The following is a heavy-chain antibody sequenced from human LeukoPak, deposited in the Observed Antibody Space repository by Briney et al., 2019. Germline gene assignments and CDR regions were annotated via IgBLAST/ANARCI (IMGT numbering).Heavy chain of an antibody. CDR1: GITVSNYG. D-gene: IGHD3-22*01. Sequence: PGGSLRLSCAVSGITVSNYGMSWVRQAPGKGLEWVAGISGSGGSTHYADSVKGRFTISRDNPRNTLYLQMNSLRPEDTAVYFCAKRGVVIRVILVGFHKEAYYFDSWGQEALVTVSS. CDR2: ISGSGGST. V-gene: IGHV3-23*01. J-gene: IGHJ4*02. CDR3: AKRGVVIRVILVGFHKEAYYFDS.